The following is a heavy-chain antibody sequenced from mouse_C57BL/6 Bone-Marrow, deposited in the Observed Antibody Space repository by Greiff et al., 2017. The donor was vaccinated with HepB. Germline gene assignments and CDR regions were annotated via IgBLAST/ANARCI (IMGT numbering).Heavy chain of an antibody. CDR1: GYTFTSYW. V-gene: IGHV1-61*01. CDR3: ARHYYGNYDAMDY. CDR2: IYPSDSET. J-gene: IGHJ4*01. Sequence: QVQLQQPGAELVRPGSSVKLSCKASGYTFTSYWMDWVKQRPGQGLEWIGNIYPSDSETHYNQKFKDKATLTVDKSSSTAYMQLSSLTSEDSAVYYCARHYYGNYDAMDYWGQGTSVTVSS. D-gene: IGHD2-1*01.